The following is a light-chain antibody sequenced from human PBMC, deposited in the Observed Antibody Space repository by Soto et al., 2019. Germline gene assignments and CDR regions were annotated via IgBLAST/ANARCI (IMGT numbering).Light chain of an antibody. CDR2: GAS. CDR3: QQYNNSPPRT. Sequence: EIVLTQSPGTLSLSPGERATLSCRASQSVSSSHLAWYQQKPGQAPRLLIYGASSRATGIPDRFSGSGSGTDFTLTISRLEPEDFAVYYCQQYNNSPPRTFGQGTKVEVK. V-gene: IGKV3-20*01. J-gene: IGKJ1*01. CDR1: QSVSSSH.